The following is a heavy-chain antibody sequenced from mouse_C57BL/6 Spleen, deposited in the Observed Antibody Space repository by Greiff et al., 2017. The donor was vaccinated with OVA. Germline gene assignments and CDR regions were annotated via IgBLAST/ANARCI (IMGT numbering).Heavy chain of an antibody. V-gene: IGHV3-6*01. CDR2: ISYDGSN. J-gene: IGHJ3*01. CDR1: GYSITSGYY. CDR3: ARGTTVVAPGFAY. D-gene: IGHD1-1*01. Sequence: EVKLEESGPGLVKPSQSLSLTCSVTGYSITSGYYWNWIRQFPGNKLEWMGYISYDGSNNYNPSLKNRISITRDTSKNQFFLKLNSVTTEDTATYYCARGTTVVAPGFAYWGQGTLVTVSA.